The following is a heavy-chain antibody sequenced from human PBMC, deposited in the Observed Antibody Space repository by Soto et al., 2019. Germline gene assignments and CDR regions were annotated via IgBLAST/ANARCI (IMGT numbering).Heavy chain of an antibody. CDR2: ISGSGGST. CDR3: ARDFKRYSSPPGPLEY. J-gene: IGHJ4*02. Sequence: GGSLRVSWAACGCTFSSYVMTLVRPAPGKGLEWVSAISGSGGSTYYADSVKGRFTISRDNSKNTLYLQMNSLRAEDTAVYYCARDFKRYSSPPGPLEYWGLGTLVTVSS. D-gene: IGHD6-13*01. CDR1: GCTFSSYV. V-gene: IGHV3-23*01.